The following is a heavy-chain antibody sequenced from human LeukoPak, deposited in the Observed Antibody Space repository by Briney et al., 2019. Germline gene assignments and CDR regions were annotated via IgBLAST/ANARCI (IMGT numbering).Heavy chain of an antibody. V-gene: IGHV4-59*12. CDR1: GGSISTYC. Sequence: PSETLSLTCTVSGGSISTYCWSWIRKRSGKGLGWIGHIYNSGSTNYSPSLKSRVTLSVDTSKNQFSLKLSSVTAADTAVYYCAREKGSYYDFDYWGQGTLVTVSS. D-gene: IGHD1-26*01. CDR2: IYNSGST. CDR3: AREKGSYYDFDY. J-gene: IGHJ4*02.